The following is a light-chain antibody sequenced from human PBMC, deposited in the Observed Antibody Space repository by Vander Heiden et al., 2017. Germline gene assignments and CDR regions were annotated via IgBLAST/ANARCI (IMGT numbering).Light chain of an antibody. J-gene: IGKJ1*01. CDR2: AAS. Sequence: DTHMIQFPSPLSASVGDRVTITCRASQSISSYLNWYQQRPGKAPKFLIYAASDLESGVPSRFSGSGSGTDFTLTISSLQPEDFATYYCQQSYTTPRTFGQGTKVEVK. CDR3: QQSYTTPRT. CDR1: QSISSY. V-gene: IGKV1-39*01.